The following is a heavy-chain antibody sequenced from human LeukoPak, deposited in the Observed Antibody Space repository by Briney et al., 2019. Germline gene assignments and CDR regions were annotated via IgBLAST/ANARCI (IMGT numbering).Heavy chain of an antibody. V-gene: IGHV3-23*01. CDR3: AKFTWFGESYFDY. Sequence: GGSLRLSCAASGFTFRTYAMSWVRQAPGKGLEWVSGISDSGDGTYYAESVKGRFTISRDNSKNTLYLQMNSLRAEDTAVYYCAKFTWFGESYFDYWGEGTLVTVSS. CDR2: ISDSGDGT. J-gene: IGHJ4*02. CDR1: GFTFRTYA. D-gene: IGHD3-10*01.